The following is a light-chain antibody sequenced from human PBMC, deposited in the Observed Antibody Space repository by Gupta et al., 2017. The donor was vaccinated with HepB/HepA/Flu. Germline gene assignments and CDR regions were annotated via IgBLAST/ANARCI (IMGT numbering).Light chain of an antibody. V-gene: IGKV3-15*01. Sequence: EIVMTQSPATLSVSPGERATLSCRASQSVTVNVAWFQLKPGQAPRRLIQGASTRAIDIPARFSGSGSGTEFTLTISSLQSEDSAVYFCQQYDNWLKTFGQGTKVEVK. CDR1: QSVTVN. J-gene: IGKJ1*01. CDR2: GAS. CDR3: QQYDNWLKT.